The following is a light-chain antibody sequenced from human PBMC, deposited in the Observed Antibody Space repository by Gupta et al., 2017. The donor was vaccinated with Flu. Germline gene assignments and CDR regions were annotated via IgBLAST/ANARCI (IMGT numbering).Light chain of an antibody. V-gene: IGLV2-18*02. J-gene: IGLJ1*01. Sequence: TAPKLMIYEVSNRPSGVPDRFSGSKSGNTASLTISGLQGEDEADYYCSSYTSSYTFVFGTGTKVTVL. CDR3: SSYTSSYTFV. CDR2: EVS.